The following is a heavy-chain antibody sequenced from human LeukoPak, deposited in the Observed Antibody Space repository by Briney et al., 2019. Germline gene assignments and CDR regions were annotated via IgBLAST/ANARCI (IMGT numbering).Heavy chain of an antibody. D-gene: IGHD3-22*01. CDR1: GGSISSSSYY. CDR2: IYYSGST. J-gene: IGHJ4*02. CDR3: AKTNYYDTTDDTPYTTHFDY. V-gene: IGHV4-39*07. Sequence: PSETLSLTCTVSGGSISSSSYYWGWIRQPPGKGLEWIGSIYYSGSTYYNPSLKSRVTISVDTSKNQFSLKLSSVTAADTAMYYCAKTNYYDTTDDTPYTTHFDYWGQGALVTVSS.